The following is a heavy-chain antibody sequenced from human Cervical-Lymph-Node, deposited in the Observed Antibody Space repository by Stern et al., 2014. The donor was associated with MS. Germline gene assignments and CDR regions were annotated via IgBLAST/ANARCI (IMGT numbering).Heavy chain of an antibody. Sequence: QVQLVQSGPEVKRPGASVRVSCKGSGYAFSTYGITWVRQTPGRGLEWMGWISGYKGNTNYAQKFQDRVTMTNDTSTSIAYLELRSLRSDDTAFYYCARGYIMDVWGQGTTVTVSS. CDR3: ARGYIMDV. V-gene: IGHV1-18*01. D-gene: IGHD5-24*01. CDR2: ISGYKGNT. J-gene: IGHJ6*02. CDR1: GYAFSTYG.